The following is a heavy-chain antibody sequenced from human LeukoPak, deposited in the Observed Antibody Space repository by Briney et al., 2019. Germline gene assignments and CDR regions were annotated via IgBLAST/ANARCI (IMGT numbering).Heavy chain of an antibody. Sequence: GGSLRLSCAASGFTFSSYWMHWVRQAPGKGLVWVSRINTDGSSTSYADSVKGRFTISRDNAKNTLYLQMNSLRAEDTAVYYCARDGYCSSTSCYYMDVWGKGTTVTVSS. V-gene: IGHV3-74*01. D-gene: IGHD2-2*03. CDR1: GFTFSSYW. J-gene: IGHJ6*03. CDR2: INTDGSST. CDR3: ARDGYCSSTSCYYMDV.